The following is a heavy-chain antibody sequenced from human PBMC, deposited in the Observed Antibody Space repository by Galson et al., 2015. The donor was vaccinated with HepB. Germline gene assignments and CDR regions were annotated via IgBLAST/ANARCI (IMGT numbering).Heavy chain of an antibody. CDR2: ISGYNGTT. CDR1: GYTFNTYG. D-gene: IGHD5-12*01. J-gene: IGHJ2*01. V-gene: IGHV1-18*01. CDR3: AKSPIVATIVVPDWYFDL. Sequence: SVKVSCKASGYTFNTYGITWVRQAPGQGLEWMGWISGYNGTTNSAQKFQGRVTMTTDTSTSTAYMELKSLRSDDTAVYYCAKSPIVATIVVPDWYFDLWGRGTLVTGSS.